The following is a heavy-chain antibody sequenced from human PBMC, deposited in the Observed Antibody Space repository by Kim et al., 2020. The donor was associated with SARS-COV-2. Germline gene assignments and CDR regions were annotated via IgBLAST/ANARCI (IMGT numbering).Heavy chain of an antibody. J-gene: IGHJ4*02. CDR1: GGTFGFYG. V-gene: IGHV1-69*13. D-gene: IGHD6-13*01. Sequence: SVKVSCKASGGTFGFYGFSWVRQAPGQELEWMGGIIPIYGTANYAQKFQGRLTITAVESTSTAYMDLSSLTSEDTAVYFCAVNQKYSSSWYFFDYWGQGPLVTVSS. CDR2: IIPIYGTA. CDR3: AVNQKYSSSWYFFDY.